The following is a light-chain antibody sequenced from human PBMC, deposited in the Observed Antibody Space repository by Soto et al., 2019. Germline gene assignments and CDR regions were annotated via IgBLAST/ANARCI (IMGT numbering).Light chain of an antibody. J-gene: IGKJ1*01. Sequence: EIVLTQSPATLSVFQRERVTLSCRASQSISSNLAWYQQKPGKAPRLLIYAASTRAAGLPARFSGSGSGTEFSLTISSLQSEDFAVYYCQQYNNWPPERTFGQGTKVDIK. CDR2: AAS. V-gene: IGKV3-15*01. CDR1: QSISSN. CDR3: QQYNNWPPERT.